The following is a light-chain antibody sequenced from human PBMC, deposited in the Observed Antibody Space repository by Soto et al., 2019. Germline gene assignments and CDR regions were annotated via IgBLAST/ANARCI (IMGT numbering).Light chain of an antibody. Sequence: QPVLTQPPSASGTPGQRVTISCSGSSSNIGSNTVNWYQQLPGTAPKLLIYSNNQRPSGVPDRFSGSKSGTSASLAISGLQSEDEADYYCAAWDDSPNGVVFGGRTKLTVL. CDR2: SNN. CDR3: AAWDDSPNGVV. V-gene: IGLV1-44*01. CDR1: SSNIGSNT. J-gene: IGLJ2*01.